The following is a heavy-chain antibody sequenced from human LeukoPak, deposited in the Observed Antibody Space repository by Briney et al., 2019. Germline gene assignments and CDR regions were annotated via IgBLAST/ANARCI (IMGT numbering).Heavy chain of an antibody. CDR2: IYTSGST. V-gene: IGHV4-4*07. Sequence: KTSETLSLTCAVYGGSFSGYYWSWIRQPPGKGLEWIGRIYTSGSTNYNPPLKSRVTMSVDTSKNQFSLKLSSVTAADTAVYYCAREPDYWGQGTLVTVSS. J-gene: IGHJ4*02. CDR3: AREPDY. CDR1: GGSFSGYY.